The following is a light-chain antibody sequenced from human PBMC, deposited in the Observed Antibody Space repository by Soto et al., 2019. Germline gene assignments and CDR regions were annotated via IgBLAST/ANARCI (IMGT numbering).Light chain of an antibody. V-gene: IGKV3-20*01. Sequence: EIVLTHSPATLSLSPGERATLSCRASQSVSSYLAWYQQKSGQAPRLLIHGASNRATGIPERFSGSGSGTDFTLTISRLEPEDSARYYCQQYNSYSTFGQGTKVDIK. CDR3: QQYNSYST. CDR2: GAS. CDR1: QSVSSY. J-gene: IGKJ1*01.